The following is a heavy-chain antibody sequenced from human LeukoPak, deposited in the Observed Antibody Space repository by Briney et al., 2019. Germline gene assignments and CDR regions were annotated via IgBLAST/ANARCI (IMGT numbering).Heavy chain of an antibody. Sequence: PSETLSLTCAVYGGSFSGYYWSWIRQPPGKGLEWIGEINHSGSTNYNPSLKSRVTISVDTSKNQFSLKLSSVTAADTAVYYCANSTVTTTPLDYWGQGTLVTVSS. V-gene: IGHV4-34*01. CDR2: INHSGST. D-gene: IGHD4-17*01. CDR3: ANSTVTTTPLDY. J-gene: IGHJ4*02. CDR1: GGSFSGYY.